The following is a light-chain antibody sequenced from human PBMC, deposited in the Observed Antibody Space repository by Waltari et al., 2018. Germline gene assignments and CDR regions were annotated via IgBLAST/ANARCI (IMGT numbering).Light chain of an antibody. CDR3: QQYNDWPPMYT. V-gene: IGKV3-15*01. CDR2: GAS. Sequence: EIVMTQSPATLSVSPGERATLTCRASQSVSTNLAWYQQKPGPAPRLLIYGASTRATGIPARFSGGGSGTEFTLTISSLQSEDFAVYYCQQYNDWPPMYTFGQGTKLDI. J-gene: IGKJ2*01. CDR1: QSVSTN.